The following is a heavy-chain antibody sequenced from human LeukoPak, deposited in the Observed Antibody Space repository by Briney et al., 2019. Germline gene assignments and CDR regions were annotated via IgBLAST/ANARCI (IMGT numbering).Heavy chain of an antibody. J-gene: IGHJ4*02. CDR3: ARGRLAYCGGDCYYPLDY. CDR1: GGTFSSYA. V-gene: IGHV1-69*13. Sequence: VASVKVSCKASGGTFSSYAISWARQAPGQGLEWMGGIIPIFGTANYAQKFQGRVTITADESTSTAYMELSSLRSEDTAVYYCARGRLAYCGGDCYYPLDYWGQGTLVTVSS. D-gene: IGHD2-21*01. CDR2: IIPIFGTA.